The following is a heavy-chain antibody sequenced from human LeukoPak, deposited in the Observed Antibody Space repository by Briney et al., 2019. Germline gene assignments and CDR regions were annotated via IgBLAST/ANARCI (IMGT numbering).Heavy chain of an antibody. CDR3: ASCSGSYYNPRASDAFDI. D-gene: IGHD3-10*02. CDR1: GFTVSSNY. J-gene: IGHJ3*02. Sequence: GGSLRLSCAASGFTVSSNYMSWVRQAPGKGLEWVSVIYSGGSTYYADSVKGRFTISRDNSKNTLYLQMNSLRAEDTAVYYCASCSGSYYNPRASDAFDIWGQGTMVTVSS. V-gene: IGHV3-66*01. CDR2: IYSGGST.